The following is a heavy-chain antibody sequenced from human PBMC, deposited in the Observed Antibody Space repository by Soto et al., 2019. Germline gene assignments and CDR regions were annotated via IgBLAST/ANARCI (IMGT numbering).Heavy chain of an antibody. CDR2: TYYRSKWYN. CDR1: WDSVSTNSAT. V-gene: IGHV6-1*01. J-gene: IGHJ5*01. CDR3: ARIIGNSWLDS. Sequence: PSQTLSLTCVISWDSVSTNSATGDWIRQSPSRGLEWLGRTYYRSKWYNDYAVSVKGRITINPDTSNNQLSLQLNSVTPDDTAVYYCARIIGNSWLDSWGQGTLVTVS.